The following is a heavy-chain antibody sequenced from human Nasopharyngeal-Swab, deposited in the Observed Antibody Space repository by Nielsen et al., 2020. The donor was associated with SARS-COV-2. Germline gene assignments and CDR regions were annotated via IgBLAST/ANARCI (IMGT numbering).Heavy chain of an antibody. CDR2: INTNTGNP. CDR1: GYTFTSYA. J-gene: IGHJ6*02. Sequence: ASVKVSCKASGYTFTSYAMNWVRQAPGQGLEWMGWINTNTGNPTYAQGFTGRFVFSLDTSVSTAYLQISSLKAEDTAVYYCARANMVRGVIISNYYYGTDVWGQGTTVTVSS. V-gene: IGHV7-4-1*02. D-gene: IGHD3-10*01. CDR3: ARANMVRGVIISNYYYGTDV.